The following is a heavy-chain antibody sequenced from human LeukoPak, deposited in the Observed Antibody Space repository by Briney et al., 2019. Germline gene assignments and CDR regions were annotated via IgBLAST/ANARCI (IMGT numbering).Heavy chain of an antibody. Sequence: KPSETLSLTCAVYGGSFSGYYWSWIRQPPGKGLEWIGEINHSGSTNYNPSLKSRVTISVDTSRNQFSLKLSSVTAADTAVYYCATNPGGYCSATSWYGEAPWGQGTPVTVSS. D-gene: IGHD2-2*01. CDR3: ATNPGGYCSATSWYGEAP. J-gene: IGHJ5*02. CDR2: INHSGST. V-gene: IGHV4-34*01. CDR1: GGSFSGYY.